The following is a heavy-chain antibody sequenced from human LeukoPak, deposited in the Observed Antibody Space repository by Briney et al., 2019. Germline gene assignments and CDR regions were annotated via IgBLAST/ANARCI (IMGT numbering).Heavy chain of an antibody. J-gene: IGHJ6*03. Sequence: GASVKVSCEASGYIFTDYNIHWVRQAPGQGLEWMGRINPNSGDTNYAQNFQGRVTITRDTSITTAYVQLNELGSNESAVYYCASGPPRIAAPVAPGDYFMDVWGKGTTVTVSS. D-gene: IGHD6-13*01. CDR1: GYIFTDYN. CDR3: ASGPPRIAAPVAPGDYFMDV. V-gene: IGHV1-2*06. CDR2: INPNSGDT.